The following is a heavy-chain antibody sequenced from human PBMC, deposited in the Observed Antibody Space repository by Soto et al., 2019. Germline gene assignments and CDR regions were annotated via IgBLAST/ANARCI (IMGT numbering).Heavy chain of an antibody. CDR1: GGSIGITSYY. CDR2: IYYSGSA. V-gene: IGHV4-61*01. D-gene: IGHD4-17*01. Sequence: QVQLQESGPGVIRPSETLSLTYTVSGGSIGITSYYWTWIRQPPGKGLEWIGYIYYSGSASYNPSLESRVSRSVDTSKNQFSLKLRSVTAADTAVYWCARGKYYGDCDYWGHGTLVTVSS. CDR3: ARGKYYGDCDY. J-gene: IGHJ4*01.